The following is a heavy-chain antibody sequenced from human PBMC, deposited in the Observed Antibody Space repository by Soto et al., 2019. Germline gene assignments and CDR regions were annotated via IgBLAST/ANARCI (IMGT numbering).Heavy chain of an antibody. Sequence: ASVKVSCKASGYTFTGYYMHWVRQAPGQGLEWMGWINPNSGDTNYAQKFQGRVTMTRDTSISTAYMELSRLRSDDTAVYYCARDGITGTNGHDYWGQGTLVTVSS. D-gene: IGHD1-7*01. CDR1: GYTFTGYY. V-gene: IGHV1-2*02. CDR2: INPNSGDT. J-gene: IGHJ4*02. CDR3: ARDGITGTNGHDY.